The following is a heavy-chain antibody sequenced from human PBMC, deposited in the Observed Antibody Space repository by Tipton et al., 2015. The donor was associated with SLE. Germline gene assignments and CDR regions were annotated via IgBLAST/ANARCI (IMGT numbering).Heavy chain of an antibody. CDR2: IDNDGGDT. J-gene: IGHJ4*02. CDR1: GFTFSSHW. CDR3: TRSQYTTTSFF. Sequence: SLRLSCAASGFTFSSHWMHWVRQVPGKGLVWVSRIDNDGGDTTYADFVKGRFTVSRDNAKNTLYLQMNSLRGEDTAVYYCTRSQYTTTSFFWGQGTLVTVSS. V-gene: IGHV3-74*01. D-gene: IGHD2-2*02.